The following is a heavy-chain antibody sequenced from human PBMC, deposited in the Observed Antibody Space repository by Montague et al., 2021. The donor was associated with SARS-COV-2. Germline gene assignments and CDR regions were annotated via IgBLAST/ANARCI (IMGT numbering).Heavy chain of an antibody. Sequence: CAISGDSVSSTSASWNWNRQSPSRGLEWLGRTYYRSWWRSQYPGSLESRITISGDTSKNRFSLQLNSVTPEDTAVYYCASAFYGDHWAFDVWGQGTMVAVSS. D-gene: IGHD3-3*02. CDR1: GDSVSSTSAS. CDR2: TYYRSWWRS. V-gene: IGHV6-1*01. J-gene: IGHJ3*01. CDR3: ASAFYGDHWAFDV.